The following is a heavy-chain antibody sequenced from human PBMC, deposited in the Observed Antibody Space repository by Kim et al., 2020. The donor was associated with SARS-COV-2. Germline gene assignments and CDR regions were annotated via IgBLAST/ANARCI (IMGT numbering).Heavy chain of an antibody. Sequence: GGSLRLSCAVSGFTFADYAMHWVRQAPGKGLEWVSGISWNSGSIGYADSVKGRFTISRDNAKGSLYLQMNSLRGEDTALYYCARNMWADVETAVDVWGKGTTVIVSS. CDR2: ISWNSGSI. V-gene: IGHV3-9*01. J-gene: IGHJ6*03. D-gene: IGHD2-21*02. CDR3: ARNMWADVETAVDV. CDR1: GFTFADYA.